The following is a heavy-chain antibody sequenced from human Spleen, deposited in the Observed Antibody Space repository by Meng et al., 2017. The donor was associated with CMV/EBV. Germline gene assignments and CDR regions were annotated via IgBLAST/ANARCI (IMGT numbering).Heavy chain of an antibody. Sequence: GSGFTFGSYSMNWGRQAPGKGLECVSSISSNSNDIYYVDSVKGRFTISRDNAKNSLYLQMSSLRAEDTAVYYCTRDPNLTDRGWLDPWGQGTLVTVSS. CDR1: GFTFGSYS. J-gene: IGHJ5*02. V-gene: IGHV3-21*01. CDR3: TRDPNLTDRGWLDP. CDR2: ISSNSNDI.